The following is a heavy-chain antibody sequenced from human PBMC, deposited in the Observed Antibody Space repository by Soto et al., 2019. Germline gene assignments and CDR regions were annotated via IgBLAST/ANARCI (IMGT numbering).Heavy chain of an antibody. CDR1: GFTFCSVW. CDR3: ASDAYCSGGSCYLFGAFDI. J-gene: IGHJ3*02. CDR2: IKQDGSEK. Sequence: GGSLRLSCAASGFTFCSVWMGWVRQAPGEGVGWVANIKQDGSEKYYVGSVKGRFTISRDNAKNSLYLQMNSLRAEDTAVYYCASDAYCSGGSCYLFGAFDIWGQGTMVTVSS. D-gene: IGHD2-15*01. V-gene: IGHV3-7*01.